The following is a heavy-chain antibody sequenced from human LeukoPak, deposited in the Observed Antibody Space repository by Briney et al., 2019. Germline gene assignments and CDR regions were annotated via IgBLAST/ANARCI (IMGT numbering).Heavy chain of an antibody. Sequence: PSETLSLTCAVYGGSFSGYYWSWIRQPPGKGLEWIGEINHSGSTNYNPSLKSRVTISVDTSKNQFSLKLSSVAAADTAVCYCARGHMRNIVVVPAANRRGWFDPWGQGTLVTVSS. CDR2: INHSGST. CDR3: ARGHMRNIVVVPAANRRGWFDP. J-gene: IGHJ5*02. CDR1: GGSFSGYY. D-gene: IGHD2-2*01. V-gene: IGHV4-34*01.